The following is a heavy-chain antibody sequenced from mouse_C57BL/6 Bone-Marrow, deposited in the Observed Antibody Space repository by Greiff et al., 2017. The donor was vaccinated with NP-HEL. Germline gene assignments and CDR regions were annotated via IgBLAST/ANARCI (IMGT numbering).Heavy chain of an antibody. D-gene: IGHD3-3*01. CDR1: GFTFSDYG. V-gene: IGHV5-17*01. CDR2: ISSGSSTI. Sequence: EVMLVDSGGGLVKPGGSLKLSCAASGFTFSDYGMHWVRQAPEKGLEWVAYISSGSSTIYYADTVKGRFTISRDNAKNTLFLQMTSLRSEDTAMYYCARGGRLYAMDYWGQGTSVTVSS. J-gene: IGHJ4*01. CDR3: ARGGRLYAMDY.